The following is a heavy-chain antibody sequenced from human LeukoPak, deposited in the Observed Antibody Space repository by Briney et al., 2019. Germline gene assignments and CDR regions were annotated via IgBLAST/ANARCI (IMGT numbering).Heavy chain of an antibody. CDR1: GFTFSSYA. D-gene: IGHD6-19*01. CDR3: AKDLARGRAVAGPSDY. CDR2: ISGSGGST. J-gene: IGHJ4*02. V-gene: IGHV3-23*01. Sequence: GGSLRLSCAASGFTFSSYAMNWVRQAPGKGLEWVSVISGSGGSTYYADSVKGRFTISRDNSKNTLYLQMNSLRAEDTAVYYCAKDLARGRAVAGPSDYWGQGTLVTVS.